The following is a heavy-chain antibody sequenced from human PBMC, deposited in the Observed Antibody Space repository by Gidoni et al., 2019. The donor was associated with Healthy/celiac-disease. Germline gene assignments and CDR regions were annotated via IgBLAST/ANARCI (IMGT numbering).Heavy chain of an antibody. CDR3: ARHTQTIEEYNWNDEVWFDP. D-gene: IGHD1-1*01. CDR2: ISAYNGNT. V-gene: IGHV1-18*01. Sequence: QVQLVQSGAEVKKPGASVKVSCKASGYTFTSYGISWVRQAPGQGLEWMGWISAYNGNTNYAQKLQGRVTMTTDTSTSTAYMELRSLRSDDTAVYYCARHTQTIEEYNWNDEVWFDPWGQGTLVTVSS. J-gene: IGHJ5*02. CDR1: GYTFTSYG.